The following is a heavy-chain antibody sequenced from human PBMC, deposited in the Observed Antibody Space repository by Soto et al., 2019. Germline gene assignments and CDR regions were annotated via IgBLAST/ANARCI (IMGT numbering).Heavy chain of an antibody. Sequence: PSQTLSLTCAISGDSVPSNSAAWNWIRQSPSRGLEWLGRTYYRSKWYSDYAVSVKSRITINPDTSKNQFSLQLNSVTPEDTAVYYCTQAAGYNSTWFFDSWAQGTLVTVSS. J-gene: IGHJ4*02. D-gene: IGHD6-13*01. CDR1: GDSVPSNSAA. CDR2: TYYRSKWYS. V-gene: IGHV6-1*01. CDR3: TQAAGYNSTWFFDS.